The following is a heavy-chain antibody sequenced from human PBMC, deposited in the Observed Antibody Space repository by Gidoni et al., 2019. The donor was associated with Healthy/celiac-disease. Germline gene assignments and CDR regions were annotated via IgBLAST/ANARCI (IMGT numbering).Heavy chain of an antibody. Sequence: QVTLKESGPVLVKPTETLTLTCTVSGFSLSNARMGVSWIRQPPGKALEWLAHIFSNDEKSYSTSLKSRLTISKDTSKSQVVLTMTNMDPVDTATYYCARIAPQLDYYDSSGYYDWYFDLWGRGTLVTVSS. J-gene: IGHJ2*01. D-gene: IGHD3-22*01. V-gene: IGHV2-26*01. CDR1: GFSLSNARMG. CDR3: ARIAPQLDYYDSSGYYDWYFDL. CDR2: IFSNDEK.